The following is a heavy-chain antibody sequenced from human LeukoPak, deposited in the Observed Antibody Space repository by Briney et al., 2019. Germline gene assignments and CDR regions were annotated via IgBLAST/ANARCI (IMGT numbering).Heavy chain of an antibody. Sequence: SXXLSLTCAVYGGSFSGXYXXWIRQPPGXXXXXXGEINHSGSTNYNPSLXXRXXXSVDTSKNQFSLKLSSVTAXDTAVYYCARGLFYGDYADFDYWGQGTLVTVSS. CDR2: INHSGST. D-gene: IGHD4-17*01. J-gene: IGHJ4*02. V-gene: IGHV4-34*01. CDR3: ARGLFYGDYADFDY. CDR1: GGSFSGXY.